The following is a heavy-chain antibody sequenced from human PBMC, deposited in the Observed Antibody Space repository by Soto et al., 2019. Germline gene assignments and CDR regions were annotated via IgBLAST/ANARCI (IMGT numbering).Heavy chain of an antibody. CDR2: IYYSGST. V-gene: IGHV4-59*01. D-gene: IGHD3-16*02. CDR3: ARAPGRAGIILFDY. CDR1: GGSISSYY. J-gene: IGHJ4*02. Sequence: SETLSLTCTVSGGSISSYYWSWIRQPPGKGLEWIGYIYYSGSTNYNPSLKSRVTISVDTSKNTLYLQMDSLRPEDSAMYFCARAPGRAGIILFDYWGQGTLVTVSS.